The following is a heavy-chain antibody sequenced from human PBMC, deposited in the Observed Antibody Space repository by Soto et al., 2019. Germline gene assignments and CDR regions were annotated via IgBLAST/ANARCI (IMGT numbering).Heavy chain of an antibody. CDR3: AREEFRGIIRWFDP. D-gene: IGHD3-10*01. Sequence: SLRLSCAASGFAFSEYSMAWVRQAPGKGPEWVSYISRSSGVIYYVDSVKGRFTVSRDNAKNSLFLQMKSLRQEDTAVYYCAREEFRGIIRWFDPWGQGSRVTISS. V-gene: IGHV3-21*06. J-gene: IGHJ5*02. CDR2: ISRSSGVI. CDR1: GFAFSEYS.